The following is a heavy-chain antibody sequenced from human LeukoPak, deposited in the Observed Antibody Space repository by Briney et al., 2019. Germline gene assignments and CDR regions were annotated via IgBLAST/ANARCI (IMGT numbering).Heavy chain of an antibody. D-gene: IGHD5-18*01. V-gene: IGHV3-7*01. J-gene: IGHJ6*03. CDR2: IKFDGSEK. Sequence: PGGSLRLSCAASGFRFSNYWMSWVRQAPGKGLEWVANIKFDGSEKYYVDSVRGRFTISRDNAKNSLYLQMNSLRAEDTAVYYCARGYSYGYRYYHYYYMDVWGRGTTVTVSS. CDR1: GFRFSNYW. CDR3: ARGYSYGYRYYHYYYMDV.